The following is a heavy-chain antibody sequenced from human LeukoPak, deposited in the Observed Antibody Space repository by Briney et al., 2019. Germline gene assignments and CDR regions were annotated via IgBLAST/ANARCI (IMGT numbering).Heavy chain of an antibody. CDR1: GYTFTGYY. CDR3: ARDWSRGYSYGYDSEANDY. D-gene: IGHD5-18*01. Sequence: ASVKVSCKASGYTFTGYYMHWVRQAPGQGLEWMGWINPNSGGTNYAQKFQGRVTTTRDTSTSTVYMELSSLRSEDTAVYYCARDWSRGYSYGYDSEANDYWGQGTLVAVSS. V-gene: IGHV1-2*02. J-gene: IGHJ4*02. CDR2: INPNSGGT.